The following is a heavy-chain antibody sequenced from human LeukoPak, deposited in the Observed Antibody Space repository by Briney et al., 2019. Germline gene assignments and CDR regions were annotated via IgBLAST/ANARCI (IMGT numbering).Heavy chain of an antibody. Sequence: GGSLRLSCAVSGLAVSDNYMSWVRQAPGKGLEWVSFIFPNGNTYYADFVQGRFSISRDNSRNTLFLDMSSLRTEDTAGFFCARANSVYGDFDYWGQGTLVTVSS. CDR1: GLAVSDNY. D-gene: IGHD4-17*01. J-gene: IGHJ4*02. V-gene: IGHV3-53*01. CDR2: IFPNGNT. CDR3: ARANSVYGDFDY.